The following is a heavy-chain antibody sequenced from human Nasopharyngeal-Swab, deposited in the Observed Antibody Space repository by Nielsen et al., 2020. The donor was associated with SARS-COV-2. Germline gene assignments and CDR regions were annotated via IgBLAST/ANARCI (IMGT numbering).Heavy chain of an antibody. CDR3: ARDPDYGDFLYYYYGMDV. CDR2: ISAYNGNT. D-gene: IGHD4-17*01. J-gene: IGHJ6*02. Sequence: ASVKVSCKASGYTFTSYGISWVRQAPGQGLEWMGWISAYNGNTNYAQKLQGRVTMTTDTSTSTAYMELMSLRSDDTAVYYCARDPDYGDFLYYYYGMDVWGQGTTVTVSS. V-gene: IGHV1-18*01. CDR1: GYTFTSYG.